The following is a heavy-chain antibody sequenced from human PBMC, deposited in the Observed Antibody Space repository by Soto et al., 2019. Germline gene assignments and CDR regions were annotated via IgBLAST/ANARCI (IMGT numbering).Heavy chain of an antibody. CDR2: ISHDGTNK. D-gene: IGHD3-22*01. CDR3: AKDEYYYSRSGYYIFDS. V-gene: IGHV3-30*18. J-gene: IGHJ4*02. Sequence: PGESLKISCEVSGFTLSAYGMHWVRQAPGKGLEWVAAISHDGTNKNYGDSVKGRFTISRDNSKKTLYLQMNSLRPEDTALYYCAKDEYYYSRSGYYIFDSWGQGTLVTVSS. CDR1: GFTLSAYG.